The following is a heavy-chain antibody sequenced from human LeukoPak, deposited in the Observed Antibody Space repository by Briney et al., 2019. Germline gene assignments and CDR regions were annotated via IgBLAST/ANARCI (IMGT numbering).Heavy chain of an antibody. V-gene: IGHV4-59*12. CDR1: GGSISSYY. D-gene: IGHD5-18*01. CDR2: IYYSGST. J-gene: IGHJ4*02. CDR3: ARDYQGGYGDKTVDY. Sequence: SETLSLTCTVSGGSISSYYWSWLRQPPGKGLEWIGSIYYSGSTYYNPSLKSRVTISVDTSKNQFSLKLSSVTAADTAVYYCARDYQGGYGDKTVDYWGQGTLVTVPS.